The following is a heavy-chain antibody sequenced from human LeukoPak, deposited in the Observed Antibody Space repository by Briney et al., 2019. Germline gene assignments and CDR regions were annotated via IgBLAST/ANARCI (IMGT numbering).Heavy chain of an antibody. V-gene: IGHV3-23*01. CDR2: ITGSGRTT. J-gene: IGHJ4*02. CDR1: GLTFNNYA. CDR3: ARGLLITILGSLDY. D-gene: IGHD3-3*01. Sequence: GGSLRLSCAASGLTFNNYAMSWVRQAPGKGLEWVSGITGSGRTTYYADSVKGRFTISRDNSKNSLYLQINSLRAEDTAVYYCARGLLITILGSLDYWGQGTLVTVSS.